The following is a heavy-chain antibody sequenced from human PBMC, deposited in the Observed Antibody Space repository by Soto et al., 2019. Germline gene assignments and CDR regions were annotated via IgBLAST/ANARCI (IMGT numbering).Heavy chain of an antibody. Sequence: WGSLRLSCAASGFTFSDYAIHWVRQAPGKGLEWVAVISNDGKDKYLADSMKGRFTISRDNSENTLYLQMNSLRGEDTAVYYCAKDSGRGSADYYFDYRGRGTLVTVSS. CDR1: GFTFSDYA. CDR2: ISNDGKDK. V-gene: IGHV3-30*18. CDR3: AKDSGRGSADYYFDY. J-gene: IGHJ4*02. D-gene: IGHD2-15*01.